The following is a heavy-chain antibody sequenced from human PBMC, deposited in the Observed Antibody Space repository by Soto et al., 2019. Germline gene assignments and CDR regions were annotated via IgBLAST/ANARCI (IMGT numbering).Heavy chain of an antibody. Sequence: QVQLVQSGAEVKKPGSSVKVSCKASGGTFSSYAISWVRQAPGQGLEWMGGIIPIFGTANYAQKFQGRVTINADESTSTAYMELSSLRSEDTAVYYCARTAYCGGDCYSPHFDYWGQGTLVTVSS. V-gene: IGHV1-69*12. D-gene: IGHD2-21*02. CDR1: GGTFSSYA. CDR2: IIPIFGTA. CDR3: ARTAYCGGDCYSPHFDY. J-gene: IGHJ4*02.